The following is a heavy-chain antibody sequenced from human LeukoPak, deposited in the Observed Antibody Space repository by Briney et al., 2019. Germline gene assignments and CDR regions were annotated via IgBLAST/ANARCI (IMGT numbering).Heavy chain of an antibody. Sequence: SVTVSCKASGGTFSSYAISWVRQAPGQGLEWMGRIIPIFGTANYAQKFQGRVTITADESTSTAYMELSSLRSEDTAVYYCARVPYCSGGSCLLRGYYFDFWGQGTLVTVSS. CDR2: IIPIFGTA. CDR1: GGTFSSYA. CDR3: ARVPYCSGGSCLLRGYYFDF. J-gene: IGHJ4*02. D-gene: IGHD2-15*01. V-gene: IGHV1-69*13.